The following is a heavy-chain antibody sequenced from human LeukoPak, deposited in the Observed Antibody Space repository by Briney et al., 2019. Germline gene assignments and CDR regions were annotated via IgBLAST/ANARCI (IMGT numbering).Heavy chain of an antibody. V-gene: IGHV3-30*18. CDR1: GFTFTSYG. D-gene: IGHD3-16*01. CDR3: AKDVARGGIKGSFDY. J-gene: IGHJ4*02. Sequence: GRSLRLSCAASGFTFTSYGMHWVRQAPGKGLEWVAVVSYDGSSKYYADSVKGRFTISRDNSKNTPSLQMNSLSAEDTALYYCAKDVARGGIKGSFDYWGQGTLVTVSS. CDR2: VSYDGSSK.